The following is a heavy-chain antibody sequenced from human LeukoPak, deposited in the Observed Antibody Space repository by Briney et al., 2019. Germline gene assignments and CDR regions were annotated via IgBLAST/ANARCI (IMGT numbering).Heavy chain of an antibody. Sequence: SETLSLTCTVSGGSISSYCWSWIRQPPGEGLEWIGYIYYSGSTNYNPSLKSRVTISVDTSKNQFSLKLSSVTAADTAVYYCASGDYYDSSGYYYWGQGTLVTVSS. J-gene: IGHJ4*02. CDR3: ASGDYYDSSGYYY. D-gene: IGHD3-22*01. CDR1: GGSISSYC. V-gene: IGHV4-59*01. CDR2: IYYSGST.